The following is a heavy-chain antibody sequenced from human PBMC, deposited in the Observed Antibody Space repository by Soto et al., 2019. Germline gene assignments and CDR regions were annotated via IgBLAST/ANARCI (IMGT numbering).Heavy chain of an antibody. Sequence: GGSLRLSCAASGFTFSSYAMHWVRQAPGKGLEWVAVISYDGSNKYYADSVKGRFTISRDNSKNTLYLQMNSLRAEDTAVYYCARDSLLVRGVYYYYYGMDVWGQGTTVTVS. CDR1: GFTFSSYA. CDR2: ISYDGSNK. V-gene: IGHV3-30-3*01. D-gene: IGHD3-10*01. CDR3: ARDSLLVRGVYYYYYGMDV. J-gene: IGHJ6*02.